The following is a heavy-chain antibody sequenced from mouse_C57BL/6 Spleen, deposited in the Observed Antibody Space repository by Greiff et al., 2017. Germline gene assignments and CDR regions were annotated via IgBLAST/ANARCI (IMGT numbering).Heavy chain of an antibody. CDR1: GFTFSSYA. V-gene: IGHV5-4*01. D-gene: IGHD2-4*01. CDR2: ISDGGSYT. CDR3: AREGLDYAMDY. Sequence: EVQGVESGGGLVKPGGSLKLSCAASGFTFSSYAMSWVRQTPEKRLEWVATISDGGSYTYYPDNVKGRFTISRDNAKNHLYLQMSHLKSEDTAMYYCAREGLDYAMDYWGQGTSVTVSS. J-gene: IGHJ4*01.